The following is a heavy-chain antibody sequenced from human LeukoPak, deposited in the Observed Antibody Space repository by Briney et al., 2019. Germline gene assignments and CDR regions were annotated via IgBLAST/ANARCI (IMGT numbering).Heavy chain of an antibody. V-gene: IGHV1-2*02. D-gene: IGHD6-19*01. CDR3: ARDLGRDGSGWYPYHDY. CDR1: GYSFTGYY. CDR2: IIPNSGVT. J-gene: IGHJ4*02. Sequence: ASVKVSCTASGYSFTGYYMHWVRQAPGQGLEWMGWIIPNSGVTNYAQKFQGRVTLTRDTSISTAYMELSRLTSDDTAVYYCARDLGRDGSGWYPYHDYWGQGTRVTVSS.